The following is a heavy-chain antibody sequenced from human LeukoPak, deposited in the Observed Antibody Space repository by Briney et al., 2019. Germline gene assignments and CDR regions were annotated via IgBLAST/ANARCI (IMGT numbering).Heavy chain of an antibody. CDR2: IYYSGST. J-gene: IGHJ4*02. D-gene: IGHD3-10*01. CDR1: GGSISSSSYY. Sequence: PSETLSLTCTVSGGSISSSSYYWGWIRQPPGKGLEWIGSIYYSGSTYYNPSLNSRVTISVDTSKNQFSLKLSSVTAADTAVYYCARSRITMVRGVIIPPDYWGQGTLVTVSS. CDR3: ARSRITMVRGVIIPPDY. V-gene: IGHV4-39*01.